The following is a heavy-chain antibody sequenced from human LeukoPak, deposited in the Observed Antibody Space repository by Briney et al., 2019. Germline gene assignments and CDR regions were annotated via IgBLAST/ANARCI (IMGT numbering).Heavy chain of an antibody. D-gene: IGHD1-1*01. V-gene: IGHV1-8*01. Sequence: GASVKVSCKASGYPFTSYDINWVRQATGQGLEWMGWMNPNSGNTGYAQKFQGRVTMTRNTSISTAYMELSSLRSEDTAVYYCAVGGATGTTGDYFDYWGQGTLVTVSS. CDR3: AVGGATGTTGDYFDY. J-gene: IGHJ4*02. CDR1: GYPFTSYD. CDR2: MNPNSGNT.